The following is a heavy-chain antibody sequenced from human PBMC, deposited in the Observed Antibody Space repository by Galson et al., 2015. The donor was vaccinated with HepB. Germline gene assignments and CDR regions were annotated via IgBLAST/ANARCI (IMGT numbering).Heavy chain of an antibody. D-gene: IGHD2-2*01. CDR2: ISAYNGNT. CDR1: GYTFTSYG. V-gene: IGHV1-18*04. CDR3: ARSSTSRYDSAFDI. J-gene: IGHJ3*02. Sequence: SVKVSCKASGYTFTSYGISWVRQAPGQGLEWMGWISAYNGNTNYAQKLQGRVTMTTDTSTSTAYMELRSLRSDDTAVYYCARSSTSRYDSAFDIWGQGTMVTVSS.